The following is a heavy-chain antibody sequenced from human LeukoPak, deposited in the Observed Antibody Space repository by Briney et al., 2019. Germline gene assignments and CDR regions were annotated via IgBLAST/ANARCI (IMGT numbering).Heavy chain of an antibody. J-gene: IGHJ4*02. Sequence: PSETLSLTCTVSGGSISSYYWSWVRQPPGKGLEWIGYIYYSGSTNYNPSLRSRVTLSLDPSRNQFSLRLTSVTAADTAVYYCARTARVFDSWGPGILVTVSS. CDR3: ARTARVFDS. CDR2: IYYSGST. CDR1: GGSISSYY. V-gene: IGHV4-59*08. D-gene: IGHD3-10*01.